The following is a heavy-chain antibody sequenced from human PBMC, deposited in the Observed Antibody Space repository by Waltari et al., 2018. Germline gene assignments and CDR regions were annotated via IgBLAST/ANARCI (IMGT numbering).Heavy chain of an antibody. CDR3: ARASHTGITSFYTLPS. V-gene: IGHV1-2*02. Sequence: QVQLVQCGAEGKRPGASVRISCLDSGNTFTDVYIHWVRQAAGQRLEWIGWINFNTGDPPLAQKFKGRVTMTSDTSINTVYLELTRLTSDDAALYYCARASHTGITSFYTLPSWGHGTLVTVSS. CDR2: INFNTGDP. D-gene: IGHD3-3*01. J-gene: IGHJ5*01. CDR1: GNTFTDVY.